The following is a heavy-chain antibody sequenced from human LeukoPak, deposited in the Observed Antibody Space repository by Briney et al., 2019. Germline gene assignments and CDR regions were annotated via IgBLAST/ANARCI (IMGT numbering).Heavy chain of an antibody. CDR1: GYTFTSYG. V-gene: IGHV1-18*01. CDR3: ARDNDLDY. CDR2: ISAYNGNT. D-gene: IGHD2-8*01. J-gene: IGHJ4*02. Sequence: ASVKFSCKASGYTFTSYGISWVRQAPGQGLEWMGWISAYNGNTNSAQTFQGRVTMTRDMSTSTVYMELSSLRSEDTAVYYCARDNDLDYWGQGTLVTVSS.